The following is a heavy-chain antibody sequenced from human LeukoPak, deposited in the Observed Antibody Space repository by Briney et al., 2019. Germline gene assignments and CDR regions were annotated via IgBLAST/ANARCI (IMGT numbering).Heavy chain of an antibody. V-gene: IGHV4-59*01. J-gene: IGHJ4*02. D-gene: IGHD3-10*02. CDR1: GGSISSYY. Sequence: SETLSLTCTVSGGSISSYYWSWIRQPPGKGLEWIGYIYYSENTNYNPSLKSRVTISVDTSKNQFSLKLSSVTAADTAVYYCARSHKAMSGEGLFDYWGQGTLVTVSS. CDR3: ARSHKAMSGEGLFDY. CDR2: IYYSENT.